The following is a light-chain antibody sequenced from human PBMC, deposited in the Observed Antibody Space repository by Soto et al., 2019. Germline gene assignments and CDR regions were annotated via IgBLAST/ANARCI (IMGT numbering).Light chain of an antibody. CDR1: QSVSSD. CDR2: GAS. V-gene: IGKV3-15*01. CDR3: QQYNNWPPWT. J-gene: IGKJ1*01. Sequence: EIVMTQSPGTLSVSPGERATISCRASQSVSSDLAWYQQKPGQAPRLLIYGASTRATGVPARFSGSGSGTEFTLTIRSLQSEDFAVYYCQQYNNWPPWTFGQGTKVEIK.